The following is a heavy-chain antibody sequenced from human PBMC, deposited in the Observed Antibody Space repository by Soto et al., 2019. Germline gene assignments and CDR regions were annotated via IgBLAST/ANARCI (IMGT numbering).Heavy chain of an antibody. CDR2: LSYDGRNE. Sequence: VQLVESGGGLVQPGGSLRLSCAASGFPFTTYTMHWVRQAPGRGLEWVAVLSYDGRNENYADSVKGRFAISRDNSKNTLYLQMDSLRPEDTAVYYCAREDTVMVFLDYWGQGTLVTVSS. J-gene: IGHJ4*02. V-gene: IGHV3-30*01. D-gene: IGHD5-18*01. CDR1: GFPFTTYT. CDR3: AREDTVMVFLDY.